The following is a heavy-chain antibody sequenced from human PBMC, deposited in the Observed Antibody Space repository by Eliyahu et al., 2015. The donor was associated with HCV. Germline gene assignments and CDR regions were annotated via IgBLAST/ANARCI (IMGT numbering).Heavy chain of an antibody. D-gene: IGHD6-19*01. Sequence: QVQLQESGPGLVKPSETLSLTCTVSGGSISTYYWSWIRQPPGKGLEWIAYIYHSGSXNYNPPLKSRVTISLDTSKNQFSLKLSSVTAADTAVYYCASGGGGIAVAGTGGWFDPWGQGTLVTVSS. CDR2: IYHSGSX. CDR1: GGSISTYY. V-gene: IGHV4-59*01. CDR3: ASGGGGIAVAGTGGWFDP. J-gene: IGHJ5*02.